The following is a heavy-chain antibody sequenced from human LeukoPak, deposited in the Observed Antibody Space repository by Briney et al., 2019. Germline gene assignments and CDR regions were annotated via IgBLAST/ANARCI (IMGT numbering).Heavy chain of an antibody. V-gene: IGHV3-23*01. CDR1: GFTFTRNA. D-gene: IGHD2-2*01. Sequence: PGGSLRLSCAASGFTFTRNAMAWVRQAPGKGLVWVSAIDGGGGTTFYADSVKGRVTISRVQSTNTVYLQMNSLRADDTAVYYCAKAHCSSTSCSRADNWGQGTLVTVSS. J-gene: IGHJ4*02. CDR2: IDGGGGTT. CDR3: AKAHCSSTSCSRADN.